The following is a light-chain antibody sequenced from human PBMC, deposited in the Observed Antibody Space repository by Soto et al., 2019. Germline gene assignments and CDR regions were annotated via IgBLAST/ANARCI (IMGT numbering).Light chain of an antibody. J-gene: IGLJ1*01. CDR3: GSYAGSYNYV. CDR1: SSDVGGYNY. V-gene: IGLV2-11*01. CDR2: DVS. Sequence: QSVLTQPRSVSGSPGQSVTISCTGTSSDVGGYNYVSWYQQHPGRAPKVMIYDVSKRPSGVPDRFSGSKSGNTASLTISGLQAEDEADYYCGSYAGSYNYVFGNGTKVTV.